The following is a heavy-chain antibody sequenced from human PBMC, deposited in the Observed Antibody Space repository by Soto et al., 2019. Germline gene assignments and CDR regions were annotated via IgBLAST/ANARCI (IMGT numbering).Heavy chain of an antibody. Sequence: GGSLRLSCSASGFTFSSYAMHWVRQAPGKGLEYVSAISSNGGSTYYADSVKGRFTISRDNSKNTLYLQMSSLRAEDTAVYYCVKGGFRTSHPYYFDYWGQGTLVTVSS. V-gene: IGHV3-64D*08. D-gene: IGHD2-2*01. CDR3: VKGGFRTSHPYYFDY. CDR2: ISSNGGST. J-gene: IGHJ4*02. CDR1: GFTFSSYA.